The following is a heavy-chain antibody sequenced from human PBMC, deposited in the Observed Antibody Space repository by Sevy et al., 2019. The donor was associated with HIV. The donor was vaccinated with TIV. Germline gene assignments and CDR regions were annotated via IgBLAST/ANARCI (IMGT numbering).Heavy chain of an antibody. D-gene: IGHD2-8*02. V-gene: IGHV3-15*01. Sequence: GGSLRLSCAASGFTFSNAWMSWVRQAPGKGLEWVGRIKSKTDGGTTDYVAPVKGRFTSSREDSKNTLFLQMNSLKTEDTAVYYCSTDPIIVLLVTDGMDVWGQGTTVTVSS. CDR1: GFTFSNAW. CDR2: IKSKTDGGTT. J-gene: IGHJ6*02. CDR3: STDPIIVLLVTDGMDV.